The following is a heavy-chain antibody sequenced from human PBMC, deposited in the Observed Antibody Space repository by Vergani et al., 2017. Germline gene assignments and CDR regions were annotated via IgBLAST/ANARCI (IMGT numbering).Heavy chain of an antibody. CDR1: GFTFSSDA. V-gene: IGHV3-23*01. CDR2: ISASNT. CDR3: AKKAGSGWFSLDY. J-gene: IGHJ4*02. Sequence: EVQLLESGGGLVQPGGSLRLSCAASGFTFSSDAMSWVRQAPGKGLEWVSGISASNTNYADSVKGRFTISRDNSKNMLYLQMNSRRAEDTAVYYCAKKAGSGWFSLDYWGQGTLVTVSS. D-gene: IGHD6-19*01.